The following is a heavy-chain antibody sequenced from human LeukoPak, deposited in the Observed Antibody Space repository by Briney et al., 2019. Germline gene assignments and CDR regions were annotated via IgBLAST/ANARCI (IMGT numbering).Heavy chain of an antibody. D-gene: IGHD6-19*01. J-gene: IGHJ4*02. CDR3: ARLFTGIAVAADQYYFDY. Sequence: SETLSLTCTVSGGSISSSSYYWGWIRQPPGKGLEWIGEINHSGSTNYNPSLKSRVTISVDTSKNQFSLKLSSVTAADTAVYYCARLFTGIAVAADQYYFDYWGQGTLVTVSS. CDR1: GGSISSSSYY. V-gene: IGHV4-39*07. CDR2: INHSGST.